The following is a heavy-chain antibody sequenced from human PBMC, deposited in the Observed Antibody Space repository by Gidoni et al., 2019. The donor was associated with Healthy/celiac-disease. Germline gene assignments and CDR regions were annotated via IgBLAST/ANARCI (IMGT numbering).Heavy chain of an antibody. CDR1: GFTFSNAW. J-gene: IGHJ6*02. D-gene: IGHD4-17*01. Sequence: EVQLVESGGGLVKPGGSLRLSCAASGFTFSNAWMNWVRQAPGKGLEWVGHIKSKTDGRTTDYDAPVKGRFSISRDDSKATLYLQMNSVKAEDTAVYYCTTTRFSYGDAPRGYYYYGMDVWGQGTTVTVSS. CDR2: IKSKTDGRTT. CDR3: TTTRFSYGDAPRGYYYYGMDV. V-gene: IGHV3-15*07.